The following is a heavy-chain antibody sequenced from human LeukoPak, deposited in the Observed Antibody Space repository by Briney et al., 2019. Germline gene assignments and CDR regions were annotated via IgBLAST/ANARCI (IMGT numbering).Heavy chain of an antibody. CDR3: AREGGDYGGNSQFWYFDL. D-gene: IGHD4-23*01. J-gene: IGHJ2*01. Sequence: GGSLRLSCAASGFTFSSYSMNWVRQAPGKGLEWVSSITSSSSYIYYADSVKGRFTISRDNSKNTLYLQMSSLRAEDTAVYYCAREGGDYGGNSQFWYFDLWGRGTLVTVSS. CDR1: GFTFSSYS. CDR2: ITSSSSYI. V-gene: IGHV3-21*04.